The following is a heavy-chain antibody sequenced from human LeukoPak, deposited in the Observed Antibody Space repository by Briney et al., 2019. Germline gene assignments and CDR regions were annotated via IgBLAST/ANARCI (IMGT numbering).Heavy chain of an antibody. D-gene: IGHD2-2*01. Sequence: GASVKVSCKASGYTFTSYAMHWVRQAPGQRLEWMGWINAGNGNTKYSQKFQGRVTITRGTSASTAYMELSSLRSEDTAVYYCARVKSCSSTSCHVPREGYWFDPWGQGTLVTVSS. CDR3: ARVKSCSSTSCHVPREGYWFDP. CDR1: GYTFTSYA. J-gene: IGHJ5*02. CDR2: INAGNGNT. V-gene: IGHV1-3*01.